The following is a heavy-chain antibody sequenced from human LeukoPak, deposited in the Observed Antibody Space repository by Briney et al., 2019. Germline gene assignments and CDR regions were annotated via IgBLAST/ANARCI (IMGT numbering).Heavy chain of an antibody. CDR1: GFTFSSYG. CDR2: ISYDGSNK. CDR3: ATQGPGGCTNGVCYYYYFDY. Sequence: GGSLRLSCAASGFTFSSYGMHWVRQAPGKGLDWGAVISYDGSNKYYADSVKGRFTISRDYSKNTLYLQMNRLRAEDTAVYYCATQGPGGCTNGVCYYYYFDYWGQGTLVTVSS. D-gene: IGHD2-8*01. J-gene: IGHJ4*02. V-gene: IGHV3-30*03.